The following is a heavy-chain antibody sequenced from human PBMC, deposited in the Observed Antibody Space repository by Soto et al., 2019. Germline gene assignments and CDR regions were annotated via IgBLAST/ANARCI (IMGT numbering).Heavy chain of an antibody. CDR3: ARYYGDYKNYFDY. J-gene: IGHJ4*02. V-gene: IGHV4-39*01. D-gene: IGHD4-17*01. CDR2: IFYSGTT. Sequence: QLQLQESGPGLVKPSETLSLTCTVTGGSISRSHNFWGWIRQPPGKGRELIGSIFYSGTTYNNPPXTXLXXLSADTSTNQLAPTLNSVTAADSAVYYCARYYGDYKNYFDYWGQGTLVTVSS. CDR1: GGSISRSHNF.